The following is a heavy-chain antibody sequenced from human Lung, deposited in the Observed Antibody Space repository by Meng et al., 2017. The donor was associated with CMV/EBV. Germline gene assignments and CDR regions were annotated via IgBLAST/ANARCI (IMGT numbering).Heavy chain of an antibody. J-gene: IGHJ4*02. D-gene: IGHD6-25*01. CDR1: GFTFSTYA. Sequence: GESLKISCAASGFTFSTYAMHWVRQAPGKGLEWVAVISYDGTNKYYADSVKGRFSISRDNSKNTLYLQMNSLRPEDTSVFYCARDGQAGAKGFDHWGQGTXVTVSS. CDR3: ARDGQAGAKGFDH. CDR2: ISYDGTNK. V-gene: IGHV3-30*04.